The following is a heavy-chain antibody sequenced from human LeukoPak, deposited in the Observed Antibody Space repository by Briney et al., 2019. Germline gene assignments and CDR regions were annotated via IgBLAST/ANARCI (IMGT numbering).Heavy chain of an antibody. CDR3: ARNHVPTGLRDV. D-gene: IGHD5-12*01. J-gene: IGHJ6*04. CDR2: MNPNSGNT. Sequence: GASVKVSCKASGYTFTSYDINWVRQATGQGLEWMGWMNPNSGNTGYAQKFQGRVTMTRDTSISTAYMELSSLRSEDTAVYYCARNHVPTGLRDVWGTGTPVIVSS. CDR1: GYTFTSYD. V-gene: IGHV1-8*01.